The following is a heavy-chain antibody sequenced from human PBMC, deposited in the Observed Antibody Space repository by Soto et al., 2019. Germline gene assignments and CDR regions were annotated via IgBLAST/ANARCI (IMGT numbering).Heavy chain of an antibody. CDR3: AKVALPDYGDPWFDP. D-gene: IGHD4-17*01. J-gene: IGHJ5*02. Sequence: GGSLRLACAASGFTFSSYSMNWVRQAPGKGLEWVSSISSTSSFMYYADSLQGRFTISRDNAKNSLSLQMNSLRAEDTAVYYCAKVALPDYGDPWFDPWGQGTLVTVSS. CDR2: ISSTSSFM. CDR1: GFTFSSYS. V-gene: IGHV3-21*04.